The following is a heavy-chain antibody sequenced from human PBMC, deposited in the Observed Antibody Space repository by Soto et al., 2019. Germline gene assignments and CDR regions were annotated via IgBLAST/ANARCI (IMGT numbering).Heavy chain of an antibody. CDR1: GFTFRSYT. CDR3: ASPYRSRWRYGMDV. J-gene: IGHJ6*02. V-gene: IGHV3-21*01. Sequence: VQLVESGGGPVKPGGSRRLSCVVSGFTFRSYTMHWVRQAPGKGLEWVSSISSMSDDIYYADSVKGRFTISRDNAKNSVYLQMNSLRVEDTAVYYCASPYRSRWRYGMDVWGQGTTVTVS. CDR2: ISSMSDDI. D-gene: IGHD6-19*01.